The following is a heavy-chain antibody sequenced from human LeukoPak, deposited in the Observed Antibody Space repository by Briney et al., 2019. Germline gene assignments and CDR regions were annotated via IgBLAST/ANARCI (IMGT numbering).Heavy chain of an antibody. J-gene: IGHJ4*02. D-gene: IGHD3-3*01. CDR2: IYYSGST. CDR3: ARGGEPYDFWSGYSPDY. V-gene: IGHV4-59*01. Sequence: SETLSLTCTVSGGSISSYYWSWIRHPPGKGLEWIGYIYYSGSTNYNPSLKSRVTISVDTSTNQFSLKLSSVTAADTAVYYCARGGEPYDFWSGYSPDYWGQGTLVTVSS. CDR1: GGSISSYY.